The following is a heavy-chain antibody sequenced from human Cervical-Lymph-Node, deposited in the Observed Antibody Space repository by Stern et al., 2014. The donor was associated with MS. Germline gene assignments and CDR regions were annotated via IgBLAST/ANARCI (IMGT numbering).Heavy chain of an antibody. CDR1: GFTFTNYY. V-gene: IGHV1-2*02. J-gene: IGHJ6*02. Sequence: QVQLVQSGAEVKKPGASVQVSCKASGFTFTNYYIHWLRQAPGQRHEWMGRISPKNSDTNHATKFTGRVTTTRETAIRFVPLERTGLSFDETAVYYCSENMDVWGQGTMVTVSS. CDR3: SENMDV. CDR2: ISPKNSDT.